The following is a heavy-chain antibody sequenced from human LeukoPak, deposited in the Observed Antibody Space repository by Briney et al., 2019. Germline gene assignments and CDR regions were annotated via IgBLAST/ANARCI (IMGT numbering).Heavy chain of an antibody. J-gene: IGHJ4*02. D-gene: IGHD3-3*01. V-gene: IGHV1-2*06. CDR3: ASDRDGGVGTIDY. CDR1: GYTFIDYW. CDR2: ININSGGI. Sequence: GASVKVSCKASGYTFIDYWIHWVRQAPGQGLEWMGRININSGGINYAQKFQGRVTMTRATSISTAYMELSRLRFDDTAVYYCASDRDGGVGTIDYWGQGTLVPVSS.